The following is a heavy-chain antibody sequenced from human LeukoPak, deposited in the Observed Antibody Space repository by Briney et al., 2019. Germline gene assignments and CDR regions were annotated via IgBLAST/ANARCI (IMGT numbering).Heavy chain of an antibody. J-gene: IGHJ4*02. D-gene: IGHD3-22*01. CDR2: ISGSGGST. Sequence: GGSLRLSCAASGFTFSSYAMSWVRQAPGKGLERVSAISGSGGSTYYADSVKGRFTISRDNSKNTLYLQMNSLRAEDTAVYYCAKARRLDYYDSSGYLFDYWGQGTLVTVSS. CDR3: AKARRLDYYDSSGYLFDY. V-gene: IGHV3-23*01. CDR1: GFTFSSYA.